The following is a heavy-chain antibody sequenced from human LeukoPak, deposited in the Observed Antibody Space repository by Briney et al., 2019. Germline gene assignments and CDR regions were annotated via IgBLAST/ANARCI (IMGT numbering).Heavy chain of an antibody. CDR2: ISAYNGNT. Sequence: HWASVKVSCKASGYTFTSYGISWVRQAPGQGLEWMGWISAYNGNTNYAQKLQGRVTMTTDTSTSTAYMELRSLRSDDTAVYYCAREWFGETYYYMDVWGKGTTVTVSS. CDR1: GYTFTSYG. D-gene: IGHD3-10*01. CDR3: AREWFGETYYYMDV. V-gene: IGHV1-18*01. J-gene: IGHJ6*03.